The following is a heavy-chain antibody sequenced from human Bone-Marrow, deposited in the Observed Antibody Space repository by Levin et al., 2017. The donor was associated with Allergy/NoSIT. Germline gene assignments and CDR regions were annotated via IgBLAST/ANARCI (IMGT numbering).Heavy chain of an antibody. CDR2: ISSSGSTI. D-gene: IGHD5-18*01. CDR1: GFTFSSYE. CDR3: ARDRYSYGGGFDY. V-gene: IGHV3-48*03. Sequence: GGSLRLSCAASGFTFSSYEMNWVRQAPGKGLEWVSYISSSGSTIYYADSVKGRFTISRDNAKNSLYLQMNSLRAEDTAVYYCARDRYSYGGGFDYWGQGTLVTVSS. J-gene: IGHJ4*02.